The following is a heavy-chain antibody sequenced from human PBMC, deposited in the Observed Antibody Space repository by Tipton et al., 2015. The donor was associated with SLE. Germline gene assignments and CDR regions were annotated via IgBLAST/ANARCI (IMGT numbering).Heavy chain of an antibody. CDR1: GGSISSYY. D-gene: IGHD5-18*01. V-gene: IGHV4-59*01. CDR2: IYYSGGT. Sequence: TLSLTCTVSGGSISSYYWSWIRQPPGKGLEWIGYIYYSGGTNYNPSLKSRVTISVDTSKNQFSLKLSSVTAADTAVYYCARDGDTATLDYWGQGTLVTVSS. CDR3: ARDGDTATLDY. J-gene: IGHJ4*02.